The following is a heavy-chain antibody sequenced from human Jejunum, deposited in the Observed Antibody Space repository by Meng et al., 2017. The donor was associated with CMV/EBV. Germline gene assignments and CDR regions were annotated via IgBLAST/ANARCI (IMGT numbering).Heavy chain of an antibody. CDR2: IYYSGDT. D-gene: IGHD6-6*01. V-gene: IGHV4-61*01. J-gene: IGHJ6*02. Sequence: VSGDSVSSGSYFWSWLRQPPGKGLESIGYIYYSGDTNYNPSLKSRATISVDRSKNQFSLRLRSVTAADTAVYYCARVVLYYYGMDVWGQGTTVTVSS. CDR1: GDSVSSGSYF. CDR3: ARVVLYYYGMDV.